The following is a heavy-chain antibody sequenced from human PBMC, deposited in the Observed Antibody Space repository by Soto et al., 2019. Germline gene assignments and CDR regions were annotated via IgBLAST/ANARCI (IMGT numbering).Heavy chain of an antibody. CDR3: AKDSKSVSVSAARVYGMDV. CDR1: GCMFSSFA. D-gene: IGHD2-2*01. Sequence: EVQILESGGGMVQPGGSLRLSCAGSGCMFSSFAMTWVRQAPGKGLEWVSTTRSNGEHTYYADSVKGRFTVSRDNSKNTLFLEMSSLRAEDSAIYYCAKDSKSVSVSAARVYGMDVWRQGTTVTVSS. J-gene: IGHJ6*02. CDR2: TRSNGEHT. V-gene: IGHV3-23*01.